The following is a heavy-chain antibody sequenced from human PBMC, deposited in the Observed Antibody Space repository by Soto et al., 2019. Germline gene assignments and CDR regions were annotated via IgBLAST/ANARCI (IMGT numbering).Heavy chain of an antibody. CDR2: IYYSGST. J-gene: IGHJ6*02. D-gene: IGHD2-21*02. CDR1: GGSVSSGSYY. CDR3: ARVFQGDSLNYYYYGMDV. Sequence: PSETLSLTCTVSGGSVSSGSYYWSWIRQPPGKGLEWIGYIYYSGSTNYNPSLKSRVTISVDTSKNQFSLKLSSVTAADTAVYYCARVFQGDSLNYYYYGMDVRGQRTKVTVSS. V-gene: IGHV4-61*01.